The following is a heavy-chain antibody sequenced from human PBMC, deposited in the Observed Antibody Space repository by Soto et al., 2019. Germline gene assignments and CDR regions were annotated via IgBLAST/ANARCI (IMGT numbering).Heavy chain of an antibody. D-gene: IGHD3-22*01. V-gene: IGHV3-21*01. Sequence: GGSLRLSCAASGFTFSSYAMHWVRQAPGKGLEWVSSISSSSSYIYYADSVKGRFTISRDNAKNSLYLQMNSLRAEDTAVYYCARDQPDSSGYYKAFDIWGQGTMVTVS. CDR2: ISSSSSYI. CDR1: GFTFSSYA. CDR3: ARDQPDSSGYYKAFDI. J-gene: IGHJ3*02.